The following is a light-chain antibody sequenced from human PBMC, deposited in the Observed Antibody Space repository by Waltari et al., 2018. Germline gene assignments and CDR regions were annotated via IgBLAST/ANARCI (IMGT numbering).Light chain of an antibody. Sequence: DIQMTQSPSSLSASVGDRVTITCRASQSISSSLSCLNWYQQKPGKAPKLLIYAASSLQSVVPSRFSGSGSGTDFTLTITSLQPEDFATYYCQQSYSNPWTFGQGTKVEIK. CDR1: QSISSS. CDR2: AAS. V-gene: IGKV1-39*01. J-gene: IGKJ1*01. CDR3: QQSYSNPWT.